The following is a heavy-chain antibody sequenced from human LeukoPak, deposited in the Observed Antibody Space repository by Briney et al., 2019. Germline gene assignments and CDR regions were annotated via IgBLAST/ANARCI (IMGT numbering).Heavy chain of an antibody. V-gene: IGHV4-39*07. Sequence: SETLSLTCTVSGGSISSSSYYWGWIRQPPGKGLEWIGSIYYSGSTYYNPSLKSRVTISVDTSKNQFSLKLSSVTAADTAVYYCARGYYGDDHFDYWGQGTLVTVSS. D-gene: IGHD4-17*01. CDR3: ARGYYGDDHFDY. CDR2: IYYSGST. J-gene: IGHJ4*02. CDR1: GGSISSSSYY.